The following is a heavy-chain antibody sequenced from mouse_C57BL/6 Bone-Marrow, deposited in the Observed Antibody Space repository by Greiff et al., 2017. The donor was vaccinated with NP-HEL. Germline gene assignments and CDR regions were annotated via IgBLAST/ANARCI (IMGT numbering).Heavy chain of an antibody. CDR1: GFTFSSYA. Sequence: EVQRVESGGGLVKPGGSLKLSCAASGFTFSSYAMSWVRQTPEKRLEWVATISDGGSYTYYPDNVKGRFTISRDNAKNNLYLQMSHLKSEDTAMYYCAREVPNWDCYAMDYWGQGTSVTVSS. D-gene: IGHD4-1*01. J-gene: IGHJ4*01. V-gene: IGHV5-4*01. CDR3: AREVPNWDCYAMDY. CDR2: ISDGGSYT.